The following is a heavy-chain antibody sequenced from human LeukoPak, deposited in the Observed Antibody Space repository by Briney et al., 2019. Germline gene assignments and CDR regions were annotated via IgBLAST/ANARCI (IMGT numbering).Heavy chain of an antibody. CDR2: IWFDGSDK. D-gene: IGHD1-26*01. CDR3: ARGDWELLTHIDY. Sequence: GGSLSLSCAVSGFTFSAYGMHWVRHAPGKGLEWVAVIWFDGSDKYYADSVKGRFTISRDNSKNTLYLQMNSLRAEDTAVYYCARGDWELLTHIDYWGQGILVTVSS. J-gene: IGHJ4*02. CDR1: GFTFSAYG. V-gene: IGHV3-33*01.